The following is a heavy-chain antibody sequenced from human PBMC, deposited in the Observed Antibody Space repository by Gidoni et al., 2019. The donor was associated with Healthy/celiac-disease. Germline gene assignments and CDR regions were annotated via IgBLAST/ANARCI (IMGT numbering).Heavy chain of an antibody. V-gene: IGHV3-15*01. CDR3: TPYEYGDGGFDP. D-gene: IGHD4-17*01. Sequence: EVQLVESGGGLVKPGGSLRLSCAASGFTFSNAWMSWFRQAPGKGLEGVGLIKSKTDGRTTDDASPVKGRFTISRDDSKNTLYLQMNSRKTEDTAVYYCTPYEYGDGGFDPWGQGTLVTVSS. J-gene: IGHJ5*02. CDR2: IKSKTDGRTT. CDR1: GFTFSNAW.